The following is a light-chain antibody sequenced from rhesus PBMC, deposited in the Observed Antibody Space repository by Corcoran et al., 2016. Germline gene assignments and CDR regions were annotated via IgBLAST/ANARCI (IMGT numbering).Light chain of an antibody. V-gene: IGKV3-40*03. Sequence: EIVMTQSPATLSLSPGETATLSCRASESVGSYLAWYQQKPGQAPKLLVHSAYFRATGIPERFRGSGSRTEFTLTIRSLEPEDVGVYRCQQFNDLLLTFDGRTKVEIK. CDR3: QQFNDLLLT. CDR2: SAY. J-gene: IGKJ4*01. CDR1: ESVGSY.